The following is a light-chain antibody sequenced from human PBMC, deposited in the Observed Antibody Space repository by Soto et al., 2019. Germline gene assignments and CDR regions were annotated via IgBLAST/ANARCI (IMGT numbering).Light chain of an antibody. CDR3: AAWDDSLNGWV. Sequence: QSVLTPPPSVSEAPRQRVTISCSGSSSNIGNNAVNWYQQVPGKAPKLLIYYDDLLPSGVSERFSGSKSGTSASLAISGLQSEDDADYYCAAWDDSLNGWVFGGGTKLTVL. J-gene: IGLJ3*02. CDR2: YDD. V-gene: IGLV1-36*01. CDR1: SSNIGNNA.